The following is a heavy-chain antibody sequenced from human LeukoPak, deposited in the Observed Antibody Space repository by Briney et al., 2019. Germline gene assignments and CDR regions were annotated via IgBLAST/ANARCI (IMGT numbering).Heavy chain of an antibody. J-gene: IGHJ5*02. CDR3: GRGRDRSKACDL. CDR1: GGSCDDYY. V-gene: IGHV4-34*01. CDR2: IHPHGIL. D-gene: IGHD5-24*01. Sequence: SGTLSLTCDVYGGSCDDYYCSWIRQPPGKGLEWIGEIHPHGILYYNSSLMSRVTISIDTSKSRFFLRLTSVTAADTAFYFCGRGRDRSKACDLWGQGSLVTVSS.